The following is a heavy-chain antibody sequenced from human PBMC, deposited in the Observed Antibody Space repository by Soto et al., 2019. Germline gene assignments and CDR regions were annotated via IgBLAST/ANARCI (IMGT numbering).Heavy chain of an antibody. CDR1: GYTFTSYA. V-gene: IGHV1-18*01. CDR2: ISGYNGNT. Sequence: ASVKVSCKASGYTFTSYAISWVRQAPGQGLEWMGWISGYNGNTNYAQNFQGRVSMTADTSTSTAYMELRSLRSDDTAVYYCARSVYCDGGPCYWGWFDPWGQGTLVTVSS. D-gene: IGHD2-15*01. CDR3: ARSVYCDGGPCYWGWFDP. J-gene: IGHJ5*02.